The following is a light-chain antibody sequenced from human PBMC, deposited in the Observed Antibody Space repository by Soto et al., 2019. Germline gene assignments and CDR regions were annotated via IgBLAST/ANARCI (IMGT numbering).Light chain of an antibody. J-gene: IGKJ2*01. V-gene: IGKV1-5*03. Sequence: DIQITHSPSTLAASVGSGATITFLASQIVSTSLAWYQQKPGKPPKLLIFKASALERGVPSRFSGSGSGTEFTLTISSLQPDDFATYYCQQYDSYSYTFGKGTKVDIK. CDR2: KAS. CDR1: QIVSTS. CDR3: QQYDSYSYT.